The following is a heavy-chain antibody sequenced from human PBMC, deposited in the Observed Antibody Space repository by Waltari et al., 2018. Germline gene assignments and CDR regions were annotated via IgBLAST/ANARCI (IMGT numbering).Heavy chain of an antibody. D-gene: IGHD3-10*01. CDR3: AREYYTHFDY. V-gene: IGHV3-48*01. Sequence: EVHLVQSGGGLVQPGGSLRLSCAASGFHFSCYSMDWLRKAPGKGLEWVSYISSSSSTVYYADSVKGRFTISRDNAKNSLYLQMNSLRAEDTAVYYCAREYYTHFDYWGQGTLVTVSS. CDR1: GFHFSCYS. CDR2: ISSSSSTV. J-gene: IGHJ4*02.